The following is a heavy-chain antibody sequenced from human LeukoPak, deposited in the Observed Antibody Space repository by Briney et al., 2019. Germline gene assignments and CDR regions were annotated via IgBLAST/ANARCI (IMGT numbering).Heavy chain of an antibody. CDR3: ARARGDYYYMDV. Sequence: GASVKVSCKASGGTFSSYAISWVRQAPGQGLEWMGGIIPIFGTANYAQKFQGRVTITADKSTSTAYMELSSLRSEDTAVYYCARARGDYYYMDVWGKGTTVTVSS. J-gene: IGHJ6*03. D-gene: IGHD3-10*01. V-gene: IGHV1-69*06. CDR1: GGTFSSYA. CDR2: IIPIFGTA.